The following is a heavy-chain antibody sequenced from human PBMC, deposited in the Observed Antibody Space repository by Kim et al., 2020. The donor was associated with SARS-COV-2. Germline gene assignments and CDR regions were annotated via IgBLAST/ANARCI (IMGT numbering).Heavy chain of an antibody. V-gene: IGHV3-30*04. Sequence: GGSLRLSCAASGFTFSSYAMHWVRQAPGKGLEWVAVISYDGSNKYYADSVKGRFTISRDNSKNTLYLQMNSLRAEDTAVYYCARGNYPYITMVRGLNYGMDVWGQGTTVTVSS. CDR3: ARGNYPYITMVRGLNYGMDV. J-gene: IGHJ6*02. CDR2: ISYDGSNK. D-gene: IGHD3-10*01. CDR1: GFTFSSYA.